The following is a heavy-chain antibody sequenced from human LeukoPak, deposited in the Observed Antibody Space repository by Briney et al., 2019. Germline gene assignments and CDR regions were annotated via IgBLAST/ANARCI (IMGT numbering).Heavy chain of an antibody. CDR3: ARTRYYYNSRSYGAPYYFDY. CDR2: IYYSGST. D-gene: IGHD3-10*01. V-gene: IGHV4-39*01. J-gene: IGHJ4*02. Sequence: SETLSLTCTVSGAFISSTTYYWGWIRQPPRKGLEWITSIYYSGSTYYNPSLKSRVTISVDTSKNQFSLKLSSVTAADTAVYYCARTRYYYNSRSYGAPYYFDYWGQGTLVTVSS. CDR1: GAFISSTTYY.